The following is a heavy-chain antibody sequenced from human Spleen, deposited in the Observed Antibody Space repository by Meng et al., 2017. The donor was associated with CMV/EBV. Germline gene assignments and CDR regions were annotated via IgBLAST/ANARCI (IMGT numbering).Heavy chain of an antibody. V-gene: IGHV3-23*03. CDR1: GFTFSSYA. D-gene: IGHD1-1*01. CDR3: ARDDVVGLES. J-gene: IGHJ5*02. Sequence: GESLKISCAASGFTFSSYAMSWVRQAPGKGLEWVSVIYSGGSSTYYADSVKGRFTISRDNAKNSLYLQMNSLRAEDTAVYYCARDDVVGLESWGQGTLVTVSS. CDR2: IYSGGSST.